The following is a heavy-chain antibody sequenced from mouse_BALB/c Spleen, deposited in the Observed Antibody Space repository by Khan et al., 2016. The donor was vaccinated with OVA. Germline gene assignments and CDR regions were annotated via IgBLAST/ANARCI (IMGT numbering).Heavy chain of an antibody. CDR1: GYTFTSSW. D-gene: IGHD1-1*01. Sequence: DLVKPGASVKLSCKAAGYTFTSSWIHWIKQRPGQGLEWVGHIGPGRGHTSSNEMFNGKATLTVETSSSTAYIQLSSLSSEDSAVYFCARSNYSGSGLCAIDYWGQGTSVTVSS. J-gene: IGHJ4*01. CDR3: ARSNYSGSGLCAIDY. V-gene: IGHV1S41*01. CDR2: IGPGRGHT.